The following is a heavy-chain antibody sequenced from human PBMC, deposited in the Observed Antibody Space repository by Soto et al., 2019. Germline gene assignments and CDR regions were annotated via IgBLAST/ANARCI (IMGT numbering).Heavy chain of an antibody. D-gene: IGHD3-10*01. J-gene: IGHJ4*02. Sequence: SETLSLTCTVSGGSISSGGYYWSWIRQHPGKGLEWIGYIYYSGSTYYNPSLKSRVTISVDTSKNQFSLKLSSVTAADTAVYYCARGPIVTEGLGSYYYPGDSPVWGQGTLVTVSS. CDR1: GGSISSGGYY. CDR3: ARGPIVTEGLGSYYYPGDSPV. CDR2: IYYSGST. V-gene: IGHV4-31*03.